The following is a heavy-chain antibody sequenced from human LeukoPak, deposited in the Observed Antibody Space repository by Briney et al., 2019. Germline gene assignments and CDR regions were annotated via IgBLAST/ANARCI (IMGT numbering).Heavy chain of an antibody. CDR2: IIPILGIA. CDR1: GGTFSSYA. V-gene: IGHV1-69*04. Sequence: ASVKVSCKASGGTFSSYAISWVRQAPGQGLEWMGRIIPILGIANYAQKFQGRVTITADKSTSTAYMELSSLRSEDTAVYYCAYCGGDCYSTLTFDYWGQGTLVTVSS. J-gene: IGHJ4*02. CDR3: AYCGGDCYSTLTFDY. D-gene: IGHD2-21*02.